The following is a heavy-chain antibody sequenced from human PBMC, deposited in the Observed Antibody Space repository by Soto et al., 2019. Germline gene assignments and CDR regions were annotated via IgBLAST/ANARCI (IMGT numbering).Heavy chain of an antibody. J-gene: IGHJ6*02. CDR2: IIPIFGTA. V-gene: IGHV1-69*13. CDR1: GGTFSSYA. Sequence: AASVKVSCKASGGTFSSYAISWVRQAPGQGLEWMGGIIPIFGTANYAQKFQGRVTITADESTSTAYMELSSLRSEDTAVYYCARDIQGTTLNTPDYYYGMDVWGQGTTVTVSS. CDR3: ARDIQGTTLNTPDYYYGMDV. D-gene: IGHD1-7*01.